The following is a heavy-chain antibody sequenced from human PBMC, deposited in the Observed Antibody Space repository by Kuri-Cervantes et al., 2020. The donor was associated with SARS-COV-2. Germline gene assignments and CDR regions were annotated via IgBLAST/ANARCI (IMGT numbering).Heavy chain of an antibody. CDR2: IYSGGST. CDR3: AIAAAEFFDY. CDR1: GFTFNTYA. Sequence: LKISCAASGFTFNTYAVHWVRQAPGKGLEWVSVIYSGGSTYYADSVKGRFTISRDNSKNTLYLQMNSLRAEDTAVYYCAIAAAEFFDYWGQGTLVTVSS. J-gene: IGHJ4*02. V-gene: IGHV3-53*01. D-gene: IGHD6-13*01.